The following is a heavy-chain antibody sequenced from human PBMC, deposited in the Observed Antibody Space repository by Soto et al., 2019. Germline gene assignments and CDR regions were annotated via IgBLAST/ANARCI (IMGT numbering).Heavy chain of an antibody. Sequence: ASLKVSCKASGYTFTSYGISWVRQAPGQGLEWMGWISAYNGNTNYAQKLQGRVTMTTDTSTSTAYMELRSLRSDDTAVYYCASDHVGIAVAGNNWFDPWGQGTLVTVSS. J-gene: IGHJ5*02. D-gene: IGHD6-19*01. CDR2: ISAYNGNT. CDR3: ASDHVGIAVAGNNWFDP. CDR1: GYTFTSYG. V-gene: IGHV1-18*01.